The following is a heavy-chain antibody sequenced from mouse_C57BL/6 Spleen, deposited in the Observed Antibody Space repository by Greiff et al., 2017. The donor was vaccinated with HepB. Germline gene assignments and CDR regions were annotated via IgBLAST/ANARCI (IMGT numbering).Heavy chain of an antibody. CDR1: GYTFTDYN. J-gene: IGHJ3*01. Sequence: VQLQQSGPELVKPGASVKISCKASGYTFTDYNMDWVKQSHGKSLEWIGDINPNNGGTIYNQKFKGKATLTVDKSSSTAYMELRSLTSEDTAVYYCAREGDYDESAYWGQGTLVTVSA. V-gene: IGHV1-18*01. D-gene: IGHD2-4*01. CDR2: INPNNGGT. CDR3: AREGDYDESAY.